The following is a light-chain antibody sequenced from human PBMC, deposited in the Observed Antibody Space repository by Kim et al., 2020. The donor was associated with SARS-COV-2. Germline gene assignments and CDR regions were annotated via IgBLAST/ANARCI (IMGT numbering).Light chain of an antibody. CDR2: WAS. J-gene: IGKJ4*01. Sequence: DIVMTQSPDSLAVSLGERATINCKSSQSVLYSSNNRNYLAWYQQKPGQPPKLLIYWASTRESGVPDRFSGSGSGTDFTLTISSLQAEDVAVYYCQQYYSVPFTFGGGTKVDIK. CDR3: QQYYSVPFT. V-gene: IGKV4-1*01. CDR1: QSVLYSSNNRNY.